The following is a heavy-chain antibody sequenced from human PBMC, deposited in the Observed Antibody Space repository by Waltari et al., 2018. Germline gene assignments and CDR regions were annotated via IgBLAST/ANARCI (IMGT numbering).Heavy chain of an antibody. J-gene: IGHJ2*01. CDR3: AREPGLGHWYFDL. Sequence: EVQLVESGGGLVQPGGSLRLSCAASGFTFRSSWRSGVRQAPGKGLEWVANIKQDVSEKYYVDSVKGRFTISRDNAKNSLYLQMNSLRAEDTAVYYCAREPGLGHWYFDLWGRGTLVTVSS. CDR1: GFTFRSSW. D-gene: IGHD7-27*01. V-gene: IGHV3-7*01. CDR2: IKQDVSEK.